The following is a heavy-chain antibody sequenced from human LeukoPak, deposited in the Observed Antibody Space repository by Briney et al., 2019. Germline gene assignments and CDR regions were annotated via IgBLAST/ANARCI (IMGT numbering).Heavy chain of an antibody. D-gene: IGHD3-22*01. CDR3: ARQGLYYYDSSGYYGY. CDR1: GYSFTSYW. V-gene: IGHV5-51*01. Sequence: GESLKISFKGSGYSFTSYWIGWVRPMPGKGLEWMGIIYPGDSDTRYSPSFQGQVTISADKSISTAYLQWSSLKASDTAMYYCARQGLYYYDSSGYYGYWGQGTLVTVSS. CDR2: IYPGDSDT. J-gene: IGHJ4*02.